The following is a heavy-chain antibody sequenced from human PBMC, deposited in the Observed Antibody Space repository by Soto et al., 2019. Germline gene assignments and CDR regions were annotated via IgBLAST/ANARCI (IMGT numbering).Heavy chain of an antibody. Sequence: QVQLVESGGGVVQPGRSLRLSCADSGFTFSSYAMHWVRQAPGKGLEWVAVISYDGRNKYYADSVKGRFTISRDNSKNTLYLQMNSLRAEHTAVYYCASLSSGWILGGNRGGMDVWGQGTTVTVSS. CDR2: ISYDGRNK. CDR1: GFTFSSYA. CDR3: ASLSSGWILGGNRGGMDV. V-gene: IGHV3-30*04. J-gene: IGHJ6*02. D-gene: IGHD6-19*01.